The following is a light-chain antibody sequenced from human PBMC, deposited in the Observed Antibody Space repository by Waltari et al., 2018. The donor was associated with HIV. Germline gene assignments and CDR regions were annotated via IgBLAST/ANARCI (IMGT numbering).Light chain of an antibody. CDR1: TGAVTSGHY. CDR3: LRSYSGGPWV. Sequence: QAVVTQEPSLTVSPGDTVTLTCGSSTGAVTSGHYPYWFQQKPGQAPTTVIYHTKNKPAWTPARVAGPLVGNKASLAPSGAQPEDGAYYYCLRSYSGGPWVFGGGTKVTVL. CDR2: HTK. V-gene: IGLV7-46*01. J-gene: IGLJ3*02.